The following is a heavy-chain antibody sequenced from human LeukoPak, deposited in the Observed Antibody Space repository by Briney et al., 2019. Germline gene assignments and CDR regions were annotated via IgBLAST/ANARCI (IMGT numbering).Heavy chain of an antibody. V-gene: IGHV3-66*01. CDR3: ASLPNYGDYYYYYYGMDV. CDR1: GFTVSSNY. CDR2: IYSGGST. J-gene: IGHJ6*02. Sequence: GGSLRLSCAASGFTVSSNYTSWVRQAPGKGLEWVSVIYSGGSTYYADSVKGRFTISRDNSKNTLYLQMNSLRAEDTAVYYCASLPNYGDYYYYYYGMDVWGQGTTVTVSS. D-gene: IGHD4-17*01.